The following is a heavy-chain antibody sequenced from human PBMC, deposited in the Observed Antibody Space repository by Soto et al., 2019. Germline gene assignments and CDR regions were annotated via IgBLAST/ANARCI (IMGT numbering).Heavy chain of an antibody. V-gene: IGHV4-4*02. Sequence: QVQLQESGPGLVKPSGTLSLTCGVFGGSISNSNWWTWVRQPPGKGLEWIGEIYHSGSTNYNSSLMSRVNISLDKVNNQFSLQLTSVTAADTAVYYCAHRPIVGAAIWGQGTLVTVSS. J-gene: IGHJ4*02. D-gene: IGHD1-26*01. CDR2: IYHSGST. CDR3: AHRPIVGAAI. CDR1: GGSISNSNW.